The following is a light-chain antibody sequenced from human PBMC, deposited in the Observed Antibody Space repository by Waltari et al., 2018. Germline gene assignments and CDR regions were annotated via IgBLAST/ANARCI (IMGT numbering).Light chain of an antibody. Sequence: QSALTQPASVSGSPGQSITISCTGTSSDVGGYDYVSWYQQNPGKAPILIFYGVSSRPSGISIRFSGSKSGNTASLTISGLQAEDEADYYCSSYASSVTHVFGTGTKVTVL. J-gene: IGLJ1*01. CDR1: SSDVGGYDY. CDR3: SSYASSVTHV. CDR2: GVS. V-gene: IGLV2-14*03.